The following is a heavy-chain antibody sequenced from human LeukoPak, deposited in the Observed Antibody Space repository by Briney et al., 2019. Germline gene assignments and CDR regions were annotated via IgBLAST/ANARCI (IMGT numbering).Heavy chain of an antibody. CDR1: GFTFSNAW. Sequence: GGSLRLSCAASGFTFSNAWMSWVRQAPGKGLEWVAVISYTGNNQYYADSVKGRFTISRDDSKNEVYLQMNSLRPEDTAVYFCARSGVGVRRDVFHYWGQGTLVTVSS. CDR3: ARSGVGVRRDVFHY. J-gene: IGHJ1*01. CDR2: ISYTGNNQ. D-gene: IGHD1-26*01. V-gene: IGHV3-30*03.